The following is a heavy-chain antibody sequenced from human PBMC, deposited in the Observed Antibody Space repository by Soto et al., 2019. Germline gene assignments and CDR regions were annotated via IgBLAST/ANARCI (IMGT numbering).Heavy chain of an antibody. CDR1: GYFFAGYW. D-gene: IGHD2-2*02. V-gene: IGHV5-51*01. CDR3: ARQGAAIPTVPLIWFDP. CDR2: IYPDNSNT. Sequence: GESLKLSCKGSGYFFAGYWIAWVRQMPGKGLEWMGIIYPDNSNTKYSRSFQGQVTISADKSSSTAYLQWSSLKASDTAIYYCARQGAAIPTVPLIWFDPWGQGTLVTVSS. J-gene: IGHJ5*02.